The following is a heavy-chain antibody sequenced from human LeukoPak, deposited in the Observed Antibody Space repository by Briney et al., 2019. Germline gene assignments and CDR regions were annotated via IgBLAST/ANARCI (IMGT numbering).Heavy chain of an antibody. CDR3: ARRGNRLAGAGTDY. J-gene: IGHJ4*02. V-gene: IGHV3-7*03. CDR1: GFTFSSYW. Sequence: GGSLRLSCAASGFTFSSYWMSWVRQAPGKGLEWVANIKQDGSEKYYVDSVKGRFTVSRDNAKNSLFLQMNSLRAEDTAVYYCARRGNRLAGAGTDYWGQGTLVTVSS. CDR2: IKQDGSEK. D-gene: IGHD6-13*01.